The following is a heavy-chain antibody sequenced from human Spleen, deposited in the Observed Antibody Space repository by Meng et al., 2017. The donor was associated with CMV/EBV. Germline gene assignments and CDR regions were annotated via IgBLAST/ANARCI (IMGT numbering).Heavy chain of an antibody. Sequence: QVPLGPSGAEAKKPGPYVKASCKTSGDTFNGYYLHWVRQAPRQGLEWMGRINPNSGDTNYAQNFQGRVTMTSDTSISTAYMELSKLRSDDTAIYYCARERGFGSPGEFDPWRQGTLVTVSS. J-gene: IGHJ5*02. CDR1: GDTFNGYY. V-gene: IGHV1-2*06. CDR2: INPNSGDT. D-gene: IGHD3-10*01. CDR3: ARERGFGSPGEFDP.